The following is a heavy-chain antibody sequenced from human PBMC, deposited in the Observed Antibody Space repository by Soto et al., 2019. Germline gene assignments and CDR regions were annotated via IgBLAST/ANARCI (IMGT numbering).Heavy chain of an antibody. CDR3: ARLVAVAGRIDY. CDR1: GGTFRSYS. J-gene: IGHJ4*02. V-gene: IGHV1-69*13. D-gene: IGHD6-19*01. Sequence: SVKVSCKASGGTFRSYSISWVLQAPGQGLEWMGGIIPIFGTANYAQKFQGRVTITADESTSTAYMELSSLRSEDTAVYYCARLVAVAGRIDYWGQGTLVTVSS. CDR2: IIPIFGTA.